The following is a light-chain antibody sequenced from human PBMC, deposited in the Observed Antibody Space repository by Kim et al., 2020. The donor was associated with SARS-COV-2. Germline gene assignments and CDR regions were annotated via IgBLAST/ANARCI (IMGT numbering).Light chain of an antibody. V-gene: IGLV1-51*01. CDR1: SSNIGNNY. J-gene: IGLJ7*01. CDR3: GTWDSSLRGAL. Sequence: QSVLTQPPSVSAAPGQKVTISCSGSSSNIGNNYVSWYQQLPGTAPKLLIYDNDKRPSGIPDRFSGSKSDTSATLGITGLQTGDEADYYCGTWDSSLRGALFGGGTKLTVL. CDR2: DND.